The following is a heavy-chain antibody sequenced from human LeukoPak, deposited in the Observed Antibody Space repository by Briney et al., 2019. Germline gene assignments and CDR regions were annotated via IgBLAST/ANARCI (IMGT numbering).Heavy chain of an antibody. CDR3: AIRSDNFVVVVAATRRDAFDI. J-gene: IGHJ3*02. V-gene: IGHV1-69*05. D-gene: IGHD2-15*01. CDR1: GGTLGSYA. Sequence: ASVKVSCKASGGTLGSYAISWVRQAPGQGLEWMGGIIPIFGTANYAQKFQGRVTITTDESTSTAYMELSSLRSEDTAVYYCAIRSDNFVVVVAATRRDAFDIWGQGTMVTVSS. CDR2: IIPIFGTA.